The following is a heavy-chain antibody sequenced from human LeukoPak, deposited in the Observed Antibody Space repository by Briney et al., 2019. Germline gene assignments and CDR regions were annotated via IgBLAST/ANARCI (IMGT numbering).Heavy chain of an antibody. CDR3: ARAQYYDILTGYYPFVY. D-gene: IGHD3-9*01. CDR2: ISSSSSTI. Sequence: GGSLRLSCAASGFTFSSYSMNWVRQAPGKGLEWLSYISSSSSTIYYADSVKGRFTISRDNAKNSLYLQMNSLRAEDTAVYYCARAQYYDILTGYYPFVYWGQGTLVTVSS. J-gene: IGHJ4*02. V-gene: IGHV3-48*01. CDR1: GFTFSSYS.